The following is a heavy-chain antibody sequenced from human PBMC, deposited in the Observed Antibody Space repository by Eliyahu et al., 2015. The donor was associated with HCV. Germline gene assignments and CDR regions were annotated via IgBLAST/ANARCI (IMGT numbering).Heavy chain of an antibody. V-gene: IGHV3-30*04. CDR1: GFTFSSYA. CDR2: ISYGGSDT. J-gene: IGHJ1*01. D-gene: IGHD2-15*01. CDR3: ARDRHGWPPAGFFQN. Sequence: QVQLVESGGGVVQPGRSLRLSCGASGFTFSSYAMHWVRQAPGKGLEWVAVISYGGSDTHYADSVKGRFTISRDNSKNTLFLQMNSLRTEDTAIYYCARDRHGWPPAGFFQNWGQGTLVTVSS.